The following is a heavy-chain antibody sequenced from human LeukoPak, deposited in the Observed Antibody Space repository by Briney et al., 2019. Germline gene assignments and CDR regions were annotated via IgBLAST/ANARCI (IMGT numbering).Heavy chain of an antibody. CDR2: IQDGGST. D-gene: IGHD1-26*01. Sequence: PSETLSLTCTVSGGSISTYYWSWIRQPPGKGLEWIGFIQDGGSTSYNSSLKSRVAISVDRSKNQFSLTLSSVTAADTAIYYCARDSPKHYSGSYSDYWGQGTLVTVSS. J-gene: IGHJ4*02. V-gene: IGHV4-59*12. CDR3: ARDSPKHYSGSYSDY. CDR1: GGSISTYY.